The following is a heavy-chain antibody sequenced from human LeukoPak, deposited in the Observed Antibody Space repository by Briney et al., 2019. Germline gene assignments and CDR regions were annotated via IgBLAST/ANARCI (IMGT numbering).Heavy chain of an antibody. J-gene: IGHJ4*02. CDR2: IYSGGST. D-gene: IGHD6-13*01. CDR1: GFTVSSNY. CDR3: ARGGPAAGRFDY. Sequence: GGSLILSCSASGFTVSSNYMGWVRQAPGKGLGLVSGIYSGGSTYYADSVKGRFTISRDNSKNTLYLQMNSLRAEDTAVYYCARGGPAAGRFDYWGQGTLVTVSS. V-gene: IGHV3-66*01.